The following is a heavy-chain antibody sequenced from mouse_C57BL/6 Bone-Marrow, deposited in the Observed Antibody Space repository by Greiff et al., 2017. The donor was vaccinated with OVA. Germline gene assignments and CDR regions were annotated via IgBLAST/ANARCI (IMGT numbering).Heavy chain of an antibody. Sequence: QVQLQQPGAELVKPGASVKMSCKASGYTFTSYWITWVKQRPGQGLEWIGDFYPGGGGTTYNEKFKGKATLTVDTSSSTAYMQLSSLTSEDSAVDYCAREGYYGSRDAMDYWGQGTSVTGAS. CDR3: AREGYYGSRDAMDY. D-gene: IGHD1-1*01. V-gene: IGHV1-55*01. J-gene: IGHJ4*01. CDR1: GYTFTSYW. CDR2: FYPGGGGT.